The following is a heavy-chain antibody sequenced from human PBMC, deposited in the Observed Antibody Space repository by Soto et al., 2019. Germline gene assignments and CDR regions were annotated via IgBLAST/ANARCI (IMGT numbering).Heavy chain of an antibody. CDR1: GYTFTSSA. J-gene: IGHJ6*02. Sequence: QIQLVQSGPEVKKPGTSVKVSCKASGYTFTSSAVQWVRQAPGQGLEWIGWIVVGSGNTKYAQKFQERVTITRDMSTSTDYMELSSLRSEDTAVYYCAADRTVTRYYYLYGMDVWGQGTTVTVSS. CDR3: AADRTVTRYYYLYGMDV. D-gene: IGHD4-17*01. V-gene: IGHV1-58*01. CDR2: IVVGSGNT.